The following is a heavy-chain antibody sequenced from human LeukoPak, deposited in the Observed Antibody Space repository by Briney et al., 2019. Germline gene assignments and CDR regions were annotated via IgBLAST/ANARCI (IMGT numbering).Heavy chain of an antibody. Sequence: GGSLRLSCAASGFTFSSYAMSWVRQAPGKGLEWVSAISGSGGSTYYADSVKGRFTISRDNAKNSLYLQMNSLRAEDTAVYYCARAGAYYDSSGYYSPFDYWGQGTLVTVSS. CDR1: GFTFSSYA. D-gene: IGHD3-22*01. V-gene: IGHV3-23*01. CDR2: ISGSGGST. CDR3: ARAGAYYDSSGYYSPFDY. J-gene: IGHJ4*02.